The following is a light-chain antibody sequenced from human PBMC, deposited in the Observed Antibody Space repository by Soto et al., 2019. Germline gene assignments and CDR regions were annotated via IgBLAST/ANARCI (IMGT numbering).Light chain of an antibody. J-gene: IGKJ5*01. Sequence: IQMTQSPSSLSASVGDRVTITCRASQSISSYLNWYQQKPGKAPKLLIYDASSLESGVPSRLRGSGSGTEFTLNISGMQHDDFATYYYQQYNSFSWTFGKGTRLEIK. CDR2: DAS. V-gene: IGKV1-5*01. CDR3: QQYNSFSWT. CDR1: QSISSY.